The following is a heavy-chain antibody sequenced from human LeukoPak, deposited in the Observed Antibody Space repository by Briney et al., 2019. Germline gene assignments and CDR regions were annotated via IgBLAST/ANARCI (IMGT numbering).Heavy chain of an antibody. Sequence: PSETLSLTCTVSGGSISSGGYYWSWIRQPPGKGLEWIGYIYHSGSTYYNPSLKSRVTISVDRSKNQFSLKLSSVTAADTAVYYCARMRSYYYMDVWGKGTTVTVSS. J-gene: IGHJ6*03. CDR1: GGSISSGGYY. CDR2: IYHSGST. V-gene: IGHV4-30-2*01. CDR3: ARMRSYYYMDV.